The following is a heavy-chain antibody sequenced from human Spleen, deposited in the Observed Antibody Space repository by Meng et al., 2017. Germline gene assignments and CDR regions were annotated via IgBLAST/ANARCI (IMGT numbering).Heavy chain of an antibody. Sequence: QLQQSGARLFKPSATLSLTCVVSRGSLSDYYWSWIRQPPGKGLEWIGEINHSGSTNYNPSLESRATISVDTTQNNLSLKLSSVTAADSAVYYCARGWWLATSNSNWFDPWGQGTLVTVSS. V-gene: IGHV4-34*01. D-gene: IGHD6-19*01. CDR3: ARGWWLATSNSNWFDP. CDR1: RGSLSDYY. J-gene: IGHJ5*02. CDR2: INHSGST.